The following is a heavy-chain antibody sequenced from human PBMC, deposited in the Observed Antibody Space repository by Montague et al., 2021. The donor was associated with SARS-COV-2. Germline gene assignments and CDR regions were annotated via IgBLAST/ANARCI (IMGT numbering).Heavy chain of an antibody. Sequence: PPLVKPTQTLTLTCTFSGFSLSTSGVGVGWIRQPPGKALEWLALIYWDDDKRYSPSLKSRLTITKDTSKNQVVLTMTNMDPVDTATYYCPHRINRFCDSYFDYWGQGTLVTVSS. V-gene: IGHV2-5*02. J-gene: IGHJ4*02. CDR2: IYWDDDK. D-gene: IGHD2-21*02. CDR3: PHRINRFCDSYFDY. CDR1: GFSLSTSGVG.